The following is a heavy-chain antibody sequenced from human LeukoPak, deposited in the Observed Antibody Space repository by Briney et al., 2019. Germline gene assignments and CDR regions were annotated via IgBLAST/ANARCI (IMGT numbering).Heavy chain of an antibody. Sequence: PSETLSLTCTVSGGSISSYYWSWIRQPPGKGPEWIGYIYYSGSTNYNPSLKSRVTISVDTSKNQFSLKLSSVTAADTAVYYCAGDSGYYSSSWKRYYGMDVWGQGTTVTVSS. CDR2: IYYSGST. CDR1: GGSISSYY. V-gene: IGHV4-59*01. J-gene: IGHJ6*02. D-gene: IGHD6-13*01. CDR3: AGDSGYYSSSWKRYYGMDV.